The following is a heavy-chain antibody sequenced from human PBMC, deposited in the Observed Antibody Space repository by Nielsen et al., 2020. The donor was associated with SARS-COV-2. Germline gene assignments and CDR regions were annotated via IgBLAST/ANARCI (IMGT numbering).Heavy chain of an antibody. CDR1: GGSVSSNDW. V-gene: IGHV4-4*02. CDR3: ARGDLVVVPSPILGLGPFFYYFYLDV. J-gene: IGHJ6*03. D-gene: IGHD2-2*01. Sequence: SETLSLTCAVSGGSVSSNDWWTWVRQSPGKGLEWIGEVSHSGSINYNPSLKGRVTLSMDKSKRQFSLRLTSVSAAGTAVYFCARGDLVVVPSPILGLGPFFYYFYLDVWGKGTTVIVSS. CDR2: VSHSGSI.